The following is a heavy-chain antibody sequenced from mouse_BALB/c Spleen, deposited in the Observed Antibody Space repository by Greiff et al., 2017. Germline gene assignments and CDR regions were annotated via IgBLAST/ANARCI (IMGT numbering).Heavy chain of an antibody. CDR3: ARVGYGNYGAMDY. CDR1: GFTFSSYA. Sequence: EVKLVESGGGLVKPGGSLKLSCAASGFTFSSYAMSWVRQTPEKRLEWVASISSGGSTYYPDSVKGRFTISRDNARNILYLQMSSLRSEDTAMYYCARVGYGNYGAMDYWGQGTSVTVAS. J-gene: IGHJ4*01. V-gene: IGHV5-6-5*01. D-gene: IGHD2-10*02. CDR2: ISSGGST.